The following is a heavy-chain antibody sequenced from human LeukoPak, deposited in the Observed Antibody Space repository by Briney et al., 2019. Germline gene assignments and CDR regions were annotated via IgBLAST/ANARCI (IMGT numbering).Heavy chain of an antibody. Sequence: GGSLRLSCAASGFTFSNYAMNWVRQAPGQGLEWVSAISGSGGTTYYADSVKGRFTVSRDNSKNTLYLQMNSLRAEDTAVYYCAKDSRVVVYYILDLWGQGTMATVSS. CDR1: GFTFSNYA. D-gene: IGHD3-10*02. J-gene: IGHJ3*01. CDR2: ISGSGGTT. CDR3: AKDSRVVVYYILDL. V-gene: IGHV3-23*01.